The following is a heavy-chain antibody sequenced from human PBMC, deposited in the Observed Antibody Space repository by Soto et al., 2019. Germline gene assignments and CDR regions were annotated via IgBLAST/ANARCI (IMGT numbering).Heavy chain of an antibody. CDR3: AKDTTRVGYNWFDP. J-gene: IGHJ5*02. CDR2: ISGSGGST. Sequence: GVSMRLSCAASGFTFSSYAMSWVRQAPGKGLEWVSAISGSGGSTYYADSVKGRFTISRDNSKNTLYLQMNSLRAEDTAVSYCAKDTTRVGYNWFDPWGQGTLVTVSA. CDR1: GFTFSSYA. V-gene: IGHV3-23*01. D-gene: IGHD2-8*01.